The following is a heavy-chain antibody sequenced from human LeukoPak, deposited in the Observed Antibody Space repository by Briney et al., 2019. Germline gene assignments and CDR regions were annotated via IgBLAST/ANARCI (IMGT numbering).Heavy chain of an antibody. CDR1: GGTFSSYA. CDR2: IIPKFGAA. D-gene: IGHD3-22*01. Sequence: ASVKVSCKASGGTFSSYAISWVRQAPGQGLEWVGGIIPKFGAANYAQKFRGRVTITTDESTSTAYMELSRLRSEDTAIFYCAARGRAHYYDSSGLNWGQGTLVTVSS. J-gene: IGHJ4*02. CDR3: AARGRAHYYDSSGLN. V-gene: IGHV1-69*05.